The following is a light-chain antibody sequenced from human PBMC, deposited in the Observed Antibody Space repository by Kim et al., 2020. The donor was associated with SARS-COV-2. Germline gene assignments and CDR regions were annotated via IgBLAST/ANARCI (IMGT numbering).Light chain of an antibody. Sequence: SGSVGDRVSITCRASQSVNQFLNWYQQEAGKAPKLLIYAAATLQSGVPTRFSGSGSETEFTLTISSLQAEDFATYYCQQSYSTPYTFGQGTKLEI. J-gene: IGKJ2*01. CDR1: QSVNQF. CDR3: QQSYSTPYT. CDR2: AAA. V-gene: IGKV1-39*01.